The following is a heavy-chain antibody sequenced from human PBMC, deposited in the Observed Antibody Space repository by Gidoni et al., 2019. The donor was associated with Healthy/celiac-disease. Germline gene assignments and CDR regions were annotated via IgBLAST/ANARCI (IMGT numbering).Heavy chain of an antibody. Sequence: QLQLQESGPGLVKPSETLSLTCTVSGGSISSSSYYWGWIRQPPGKGLERIGSIYYSGSTYYNPSLKSRVTISVDTSKNQFSLKLSSVTAADTAVYYCARHHTWDCGGDCSAFDYWGQGTLVTVSS. D-gene: IGHD2-21*01. V-gene: IGHV4-39*01. J-gene: IGHJ4*02. CDR3: ARHHTWDCGGDCSAFDY. CDR2: IYYSGST. CDR1: GGSISSSSYY.